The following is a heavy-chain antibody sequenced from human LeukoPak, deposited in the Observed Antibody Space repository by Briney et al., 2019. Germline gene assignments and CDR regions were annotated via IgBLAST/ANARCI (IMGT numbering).Heavy chain of an antibody. V-gene: IGHV3-21*01. CDR1: GFTFSSYS. CDR3: ARDLGQYYDTSDNWFDP. Sequence: GGSLRLSCAASGFTFSSYSMNWVCQAPGKGLEWVSSISSSSSYIYYADSVKGRFTISRDNAKNTLNLQMNSLRAEDTAVYYCARDLGQYYDTSDNWFDPWGQGTLVTVSS. J-gene: IGHJ5*02. D-gene: IGHD3-22*01. CDR2: ISSSSSYI.